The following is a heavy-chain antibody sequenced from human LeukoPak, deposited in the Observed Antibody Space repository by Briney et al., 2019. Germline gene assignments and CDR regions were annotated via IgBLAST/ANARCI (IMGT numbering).Heavy chain of an antibody. CDR3: AKGALWFGEAVDY. CDR2: ISWDGGST. V-gene: IGHV3-43D*04. Sequence: GGSLRLSCAASGFTFDDYAMHWVRQAPGKGLEWVSLISWDGGSTYYADFVKGRFTISRDNSKNSLYLQMNSLRAEDTALYYCAKGALWFGEAVDYWGQGTLVTVSS. J-gene: IGHJ4*02. D-gene: IGHD3-10*01. CDR1: GFTFDDYA.